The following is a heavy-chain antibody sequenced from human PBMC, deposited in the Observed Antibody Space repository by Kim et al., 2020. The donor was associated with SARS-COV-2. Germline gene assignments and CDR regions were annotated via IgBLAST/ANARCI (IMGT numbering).Heavy chain of an antibody. Sequence: GGSLRLSCAASGFTVTSTYMSWVRQAPGRGLQWVSIIYSTGNTYYADSVKGRFTISRDISKNTLYLQMNSLRAEDTAVYYCARFPAAAGPDYWGQGTLVTVSS. J-gene: IGHJ4*02. D-gene: IGHD6-13*01. CDR1: GFTVTSTY. CDR3: ARFPAAAGPDY. CDR2: IYSTGNT. V-gene: IGHV3-66*01.